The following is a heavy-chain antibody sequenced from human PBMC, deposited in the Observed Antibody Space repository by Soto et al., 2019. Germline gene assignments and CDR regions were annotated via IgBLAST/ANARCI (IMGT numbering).Heavy chain of an antibody. Sequence: SETLSLTCTVSGGSISSGGYYWSWIRQHPGKGLEWIGYIYYSGSTYYNPSLKSRVTISVDTSKTQFSLKLSSVTAADTAVYYCARRYCSYTTCYSIDYWGQGTLVTVSS. J-gene: IGHJ4*02. V-gene: IGHV4-31*03. CDR2: IYYSGST. CDR1: GGSISSGGYY. D-gene: IGHD2-2*01. CDR3: ARRYCSYTTCYSIDY.